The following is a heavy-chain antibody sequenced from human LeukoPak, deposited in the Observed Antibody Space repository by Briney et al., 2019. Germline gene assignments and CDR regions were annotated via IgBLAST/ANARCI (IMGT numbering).Heavy chain of an antibody. CDR2: IGGAGGST. Sequence: PGGSLRLSCAGSGFTFSSYALSWVRQAPGKGLEWVSGIGGAGGSTNYADSVKGRFTISRDNSKNMVYLQMNSLRAEDTALYYCAGGQMFTSGGFDTWGQGALVTVSS. D-gene: IGHD6-19*01. CDR3: AGGQMFTSGGFDT. CDR1: GFTFSSYA. V-gene: IGHV3-23*01. J-gene: IGHJ5*02.